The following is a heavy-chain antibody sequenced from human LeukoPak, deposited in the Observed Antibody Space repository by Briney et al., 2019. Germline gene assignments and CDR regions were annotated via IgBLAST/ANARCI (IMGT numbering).Heavy chain of an antibody. V-gene: IGHV4-59*11. CDR2: IFYSGST. CDR1: GASISSHY. J-gene: IGHJ4*02. CDR3: ARDLQYYFDY. Sequence: PSETLSLTCTVSGASISSHYWTWIREPPGKGLEWIGNIFYSGSTYYNPSLKSRVTISVDTSKNQFSLKLSSVTAADTAVYYCARDLQYYFDYWGQGTLVTVSS.